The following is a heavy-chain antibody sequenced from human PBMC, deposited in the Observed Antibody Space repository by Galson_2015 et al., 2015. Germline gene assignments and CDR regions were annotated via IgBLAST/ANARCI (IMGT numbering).Heavy chain of an antibody. CDR1: GFTFSNSA. D-gene: IGHD2/OR15-2a*01. CDR3: ASVWGTTCYKSACLDP. Sequence: SLRLSCAASGFTFSNSAMTWVRQAPGKGLEWVAAIGGTGAKKYYSESAKGRFTVSRDNSKNTLFLQMNSLTADDTAIYYCASVWGTTCYKSACLDPWGQGTLVTVSS. J-gene: IGHJ5*02. V-gene: IGHV3-23*01. CDR2: IGGTGAKK.